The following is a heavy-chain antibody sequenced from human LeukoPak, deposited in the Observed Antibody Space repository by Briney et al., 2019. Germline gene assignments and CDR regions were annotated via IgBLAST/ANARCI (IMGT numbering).Heavy chain of an antibody. J-gene: IGHJ4*02. CDR1: CYTFTRYG. CDR3: ARVRGDYYDSSGYAGTIPY. V-gene: IGHV1-69*13. Sequence: SVKVSCKAFCYTFTRYGVSWVRQAPGQGLEWMGGIIPLFGTANYAQKFQGRLTITADESTSTAYMELSSLRSEDTAVYYCARVRGDYYDSSGYAGTIPYWGQGTLVTVCS. CDR2: IIPLFGTA. D-gene: IGHD3-22*01.